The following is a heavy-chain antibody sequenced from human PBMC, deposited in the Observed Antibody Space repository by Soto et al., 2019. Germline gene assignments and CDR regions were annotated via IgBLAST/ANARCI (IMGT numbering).Heavy chain of an antibody. Sequence: VESLKISCKGSGYSFTSYWICCVLQRPGKGLEWMGIIYPGDSDTRYSPSFQGQVTISADKSISTAYLQWSSLKASDTAMYYCARLPGYSGYDWFGMDVWGQGTTVTVSS. J-gene: IGHJ6*02. V-gene: IGHV5-51*01. CDR2: IYPGDSDT. CDR1: GYSFTSYW. CDR3: ARLPGYSGYDWFGMDV. D-gene: IGHD5-12*01.